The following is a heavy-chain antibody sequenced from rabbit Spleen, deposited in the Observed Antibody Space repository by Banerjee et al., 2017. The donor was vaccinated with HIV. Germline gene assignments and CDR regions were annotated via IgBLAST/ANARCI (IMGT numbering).Heavy chain of an antibody. CDR3: ARDAGTSFSTYGMDL. V-gene: IGHV1S40*01. D-gene: IGHD8-1*01. Sequence: QSLEESGGDLVKPGASLTLTCTASGFSFNSGYDMCWVRQAPGKGLEWVTCAYAGSSDSTYSATWAKGRFTIPKTSSTTVTLQMTSLTAADTATYFCARDAGTSFSTYGMDLWGQGTLVTVS. CDR2: AYAGSSDST. J-gene: IGHJ6*01. CDR1: GFSFNSGYD.